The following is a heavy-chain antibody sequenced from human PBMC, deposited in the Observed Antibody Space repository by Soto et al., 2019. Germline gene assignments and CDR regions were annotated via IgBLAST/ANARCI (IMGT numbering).Heavy chain of an antibody. D-gene: IGHD2-21*01. CDR1: GFTFSSSE. CDR2: ISSSGSTI. Sequence: PGGPLRLSCAASGFTFSSSEMNWVRQAPGKGLEWVSYISSSGSTIYYADSVKGRFTISRDNAKNSLYLQMNSLRAEDTAVYSCAGGSGRADRGFDDWGQGTPVTVSS. V-gene: IGHV3-48*03. CDR3: AGGSGRADRGFDD. J-gene: IGHJ4*01.